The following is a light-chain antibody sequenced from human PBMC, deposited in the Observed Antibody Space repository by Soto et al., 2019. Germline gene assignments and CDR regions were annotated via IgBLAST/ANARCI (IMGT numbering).Light chain of an antibody. J-gene: IGKJ1*01. CDR1: QSVGSY. CDR3: QQNNSRPRT. Sequence: EILMTQSPATLSLSPGQRATHSFWASQSVGSYLAWYQQKPGQAPRLLMYGASTGASGFPDRFSGSGSETEFTLTISRLQSEDFAVYYCQQNNSRPRTFGQGTQVDIK. CDR2: GAS. V-gene: IGKV3-15*01.